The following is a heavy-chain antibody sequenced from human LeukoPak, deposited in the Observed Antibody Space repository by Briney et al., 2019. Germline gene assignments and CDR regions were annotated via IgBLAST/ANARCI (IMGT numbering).Heavy chain of an antibody. D-gene: IGHD3-16*02. V-gene: IGHV4-34*01. J-gene: IGHJ4*02. Sequence: SETLSLTCAVYGGSFSGYYWSWIRQPPGKGLEWIGEINHSGSTNYNPSLKSRVTISVDTSKNHFSLKLSSETAADKGVYYCAIDRPYDYVWGSYRRHDYWGQGALVTVSS. CDR3: AIDRPYDYVWGSYRRHDY. CDR1: GGSFSGYY. CDR2: INHSGST.